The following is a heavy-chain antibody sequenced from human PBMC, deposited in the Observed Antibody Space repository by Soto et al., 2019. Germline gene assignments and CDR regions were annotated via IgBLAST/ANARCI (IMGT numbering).Heavy chain of an antibody. J-gene: IGHJ6*02. CDR3: ARFHPLNRYYYYGMDV. Sequence: QVQLQQWGAGLLKPSETLSLTCAVYGGSFSGYYWSWIRQPPGKGMEWIGEINHSGSTNYNPSLKSRVTISVDTSKNQFSLQLSSVTAADTAVYYCARFHPLNRYYYYGMDVWGQGTTVTVSS. CDR1: GGSFSGYY. CDR2: INHSGST. V-gene: IGHV4-34*01.